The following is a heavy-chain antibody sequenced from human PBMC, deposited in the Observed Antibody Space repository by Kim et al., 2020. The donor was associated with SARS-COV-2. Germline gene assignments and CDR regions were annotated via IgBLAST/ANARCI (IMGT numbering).Heavy chain of an antibody. D-gene: IGHD1-26*01. J-gene: IGHJ4*02. CDR3: ARSHSGSYYSAFDY. Sequence: ADSVKGRFTISGDNSKNTLYLQMNSLRAEDTAVYYCARSHSGSYYSAFDYWGQGTLVTVSS. V-gene: IGHV3-30*01.